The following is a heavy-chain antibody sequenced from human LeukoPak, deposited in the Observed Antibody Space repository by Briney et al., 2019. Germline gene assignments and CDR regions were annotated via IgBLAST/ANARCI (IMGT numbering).Heavy chain of an antibody. CDR3: ARRDYDDSSGYHSSYFDH. CDR2: IYYSGTT. V-gene: IGHV4-59*08. D-gene: IGHD3-22*01. Sequence: SETLSLTCTVSGVSISSHYWSWIRQPPGKGLEWIGNIYYSGTTNYNPSLKSRVTISVDTSKNQFSLKVGSVTAADTAVYYCARRDYDDSSGYHSSYFDHWGQGTLVTVSS. CDR1: GVSISSHY. J-gene: IGHJ4*02.